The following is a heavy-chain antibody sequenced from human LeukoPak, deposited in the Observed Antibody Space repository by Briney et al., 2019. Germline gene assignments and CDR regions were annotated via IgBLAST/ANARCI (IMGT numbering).Heavy chain of an antibody. Sequence: ASETLSLTCAVYGGSFSGYYWSWIRQPPGKGLEWIGGINHSGSTNYNPSLKSRVTISVDTSKNQFSLKLSSVTAADTAVYYCARSWSGYVRGYFDYWGQGTLVTVSS. CDR2: INHSGST. CDR3: ARSWSGYVRGYFDY. CDR1: GGSFSGYY. J-gene: IGHJ4*02. V-gene: IGHV4-34*01. D-gene: IGHD3-3*01.